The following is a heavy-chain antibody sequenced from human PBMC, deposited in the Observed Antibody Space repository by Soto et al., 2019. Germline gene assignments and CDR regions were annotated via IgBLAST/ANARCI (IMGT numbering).Heavy chain of an antibody. CDR1: GDSIRNQY. J-gene: IGHJ6*03. CDR3: ARTLDYGHMDV. V-gene: IGHV4-59*11. CDR2: IYNSGST. Sequence: SETLSLTCTVSGDSIRNQYWSWIRRPPGKGLEWVGYIYNSGSTKYNPSLKSRLTISVDTSKNQFSLKLTSVTAADTAVYYCARTLDYGHMDVWGKGTTVTVSS. D-gene: IGHD3-16*01.